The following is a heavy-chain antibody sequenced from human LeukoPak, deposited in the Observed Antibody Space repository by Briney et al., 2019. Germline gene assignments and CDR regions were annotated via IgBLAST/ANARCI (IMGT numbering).Heavy chain of an antibody. J-gene: IGHJ3*02. CDR2: IYHSGST. Sequence: SETLSLTCVVSGGSISSGGYSWSWIRQPPGKGLEWIGYIYHSGSTYYNPSLKSRVTISVDRSKNQFSLKLSSVTAADTAVYYCARGAPYLWDAFDIWGQGTMVTVSS. V-gene: IGHV4-30-2*01. D-gene: IGHD2-21*01. CDR3: ARGAPYLWDAFDI. CDR1: GGSISSGGYS.